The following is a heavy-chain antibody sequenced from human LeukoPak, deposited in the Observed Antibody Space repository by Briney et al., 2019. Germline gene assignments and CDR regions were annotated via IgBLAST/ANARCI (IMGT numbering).Heavy chain of an antibody. D-gene: IGHD3-10*01. CDR2: IKQDGSEK. Sequence: PGGSLRLSCAASGFTFSTYWMTWVRQAPGKGLEWVANIKQDGSEKYYVDSVKGRFTISRDNSKNTLYLQMNSLRAEDTAVYYCAKGPITEIDYWGQGTLVTVSS. V-gene: IGHV3-7*01. CDR3: AKGPITEIDY. J-gene: IGHJ4*02. CDR1: GFTFSTYW.